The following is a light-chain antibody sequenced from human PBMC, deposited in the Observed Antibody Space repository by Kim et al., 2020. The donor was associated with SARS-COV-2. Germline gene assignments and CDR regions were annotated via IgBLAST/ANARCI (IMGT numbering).Light chain of an antibody. Sequence: SVRGTVTISSPATHGISHSIASYQQKPLEVPQRLIYATPALQSGAPSRFCGGGSVTHITLTITSLQPQDVATYNSEKYDAAPWTFLQGTKVDI. CDR1: HGISHS. V-gene: IGKV1-27*01. CDR3: EKYDAAPWT. CDR2: ATP. J-gene: IGKJ1*01.